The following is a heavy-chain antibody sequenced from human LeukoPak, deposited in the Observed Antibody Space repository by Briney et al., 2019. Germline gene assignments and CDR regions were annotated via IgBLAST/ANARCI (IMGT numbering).Heavy chain of an antibody. Sequence: SQTLSLTCTVSGGSISSGSYYWSWIRQPAGKGLEWIGRIYTSGSTNYNPSLKIRFTISVDTSKNQFSLKLSSVTAADTAVYYCARDIVVVPAAMLRGDDYSYYYMDVWGKGTTVTISS. J-gene: IGHJ6*03. CDR2: IYTSGST. D-gene: IGHD2-2*01. CDR1: GGSISSGSYY. V-gene: IGHV4-61*02. CDR3: ARDIVVVPAAMLRGDDYSYYYMDV.